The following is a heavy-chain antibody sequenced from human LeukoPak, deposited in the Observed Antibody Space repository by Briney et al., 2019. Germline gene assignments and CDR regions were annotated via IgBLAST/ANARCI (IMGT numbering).Heavy chain of an antibody. V-gene: IGHV4-34*01. Sequence: PSETLSLTCAVYGGSFSGYYWSWIRQPPGKGLEWIGEINHSGSTNYNPSLKSRVTISVDTSKNQSSLKLSSVTAADTAVYYCARLTVVVAATHYGMDVWGKGTTVTVS. D-gene: IGHD2-15*01. CDR1: GGSFSGYY. CDR3: ARLTVVVAATHYGMDV. CDR2: INHSGST. J-gene: IGHJ6*04.